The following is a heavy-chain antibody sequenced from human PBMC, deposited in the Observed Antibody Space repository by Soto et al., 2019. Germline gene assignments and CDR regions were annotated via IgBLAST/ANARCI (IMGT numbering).Heavy chain of an antibody. CDR3: ARDQYCSGGSCVYYGMDV. J-gene: IGHJ6*02. Sequence: HPGGSLRLSCAASGFTFSSYGMHWVRQAPGKGLEWVAVIWYDGSNKYYADSVKGRFTISRDNSKNTLYLQMNSLRAEDTAVYYCARDQYCSGGSCVYYGMDVWGQGTTVTVSS. CDR1: GFTFSSYG. CDR2: IWYDGSNK. V-gene: IGHV3-33*01. D-gene: IGHD2-15*01.